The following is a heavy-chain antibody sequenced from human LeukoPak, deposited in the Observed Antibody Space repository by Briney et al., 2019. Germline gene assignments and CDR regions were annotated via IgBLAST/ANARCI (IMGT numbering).Heavy chain of an antibody. V-gene: IGHV4-39*07. CDR3: ARVPSYYDFWSGYYTEKYYFDY. CDR1: GGSISSSSYY. D-gene: IGHD3-3*01. CDR2: IYYSGST. J-gene: IGHJ4*02. Sequence: SETLSLTCTVSGGSISSSSYYWGWIRQPPGKGLEWIGSIYYSGSTYYNPSLKSRVTISVDTSKNQFSLKLSSVTAADTAVYYCARVPSYYDFWSGYYTEKYYFDYWGQGTLVTVSS.